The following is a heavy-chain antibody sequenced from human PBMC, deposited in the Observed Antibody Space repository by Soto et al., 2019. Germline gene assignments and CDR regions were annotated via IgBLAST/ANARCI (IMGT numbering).Heavy chain of an antibody. D-gene: IGHD2-8*01. V-gene: IGHV3-23*01. CDR2: ISPNGDST. CDR3: AKVRLTDYLRYAPHR. J-gene: IGHJ3*01. CDR1: GFTFNNYA. Sequence: EVQLLESGGGLVQPAGSLRLACAASGFTFNNYAMNWVRQAPGRGLEWVSIISPNGDSTYYADSVKGRFTISRDNSKNTVFLQMNILRAEDTAIYFCAKVRLTDYLRYAPHRCGEGTLVTVSS.